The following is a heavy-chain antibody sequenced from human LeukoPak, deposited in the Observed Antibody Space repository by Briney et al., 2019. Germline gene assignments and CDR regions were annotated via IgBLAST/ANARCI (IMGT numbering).Heavy chain of an antibody. V-gene: IGHV3-30*18. CDR2: ISYDGSNK. CDR3: AKDRNDTQKGLYYFDY. D-gene: IGHD3-22*01. CDR1: GFTFSSYG. Sequence: GGSLRLSCAASGFTFSSYGMHWVRQAPGKGLEWVALISYDGSNKYYADSVKGRFTISRDKSKNTLYLQMNSLTAEDTAVYYCAKDRNDTQKGLYYFDYWGQGTLVTVSS. J-gene: IGHJ4*02.